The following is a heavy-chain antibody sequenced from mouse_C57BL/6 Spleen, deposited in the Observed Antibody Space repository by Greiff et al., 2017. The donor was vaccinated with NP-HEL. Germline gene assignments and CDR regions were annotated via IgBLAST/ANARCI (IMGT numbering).Heavy chain of an antibody. V-gene: IGHV3-6*01. J-gene: IGHJ1*03. Sequence: EVKLMESGPGLVKPSQSLSLTCSVTGYSITSGYYWNWIRQFPGNKLEWMGYISYDGSNNYNPSLKNRISITRDTSKNQFFLKLNSVTTEDTATYYCNIYYYGSSYVRWYFDVWGTGTTVTVSS. D-gene: IGHD1-1*01. CDR1: GYSITSGYY. CDR2: ISYDGSN. CDR3: NIYYYGSSYVRWYFDV.